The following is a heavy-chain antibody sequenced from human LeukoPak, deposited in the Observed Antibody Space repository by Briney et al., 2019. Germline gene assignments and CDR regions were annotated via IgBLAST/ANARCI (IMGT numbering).Heavy chain of an antibody. CDR2: IYHIGST. CDR1: GFSITSGYY. V-gene: IGHV4-38-2*02. Sequence: PSETLSLTCTVSGFSITSGYYWGRIRQPPGKGLEWIGSIYHIGSTYYSPSLKSRVSMSVDTSKNQFSLKLSSVTAADTAVYYCANSPILAVADYFGSWGQGMLVTVSS. J-gene: IGHJ4*02. D-gene: IGHD6-19*01. CDR3: ANSPILAVADYFGS.